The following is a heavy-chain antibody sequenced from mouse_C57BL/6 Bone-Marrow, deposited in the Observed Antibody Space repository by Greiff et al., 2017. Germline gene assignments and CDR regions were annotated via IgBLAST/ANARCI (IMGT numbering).Heavy chain of an antibody. CDR1: GYSITSGYY. CDR3: ARYYGGFAY. D-gene: IGHD1-1*01. J-gene: IGHJ3*01. V-gene: IGHV3-6*01. Sequence: EVKLQESGPGLVKPSQSLSLTCSVTGYSITSGYYWNWIRQFPGNKLEWMGYISYDGSNNYNPSLKNRISITRDTSKNQFFLKLNSVTTEDTATYYCARYYGGFAYWGQGTLVTVSA. CDR2: ISYDGSN.